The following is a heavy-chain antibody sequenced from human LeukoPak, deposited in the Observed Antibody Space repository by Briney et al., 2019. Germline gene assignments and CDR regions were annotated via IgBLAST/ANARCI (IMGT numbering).Heavy chain of an antibody. D-gene: IGHD6-19*01. Sequence: ASVKVSCKASGYTFTSYGISWVRQAPGQGLEWMGWISAYNGNANYAQKLQGRVTMTTDTSTSTAYMELRSLRSDDTAVYYCARDLKKRGVQWLVFSCLGYWGQGTLVTVSS. CDR1: GYTFTSYG. CDR3: ARDLKKRGVQWLVFSCLGY. V-gene: IGHV1-18*01. J-gene: IGHJ4*02. CDR2: ISAYNGNA.